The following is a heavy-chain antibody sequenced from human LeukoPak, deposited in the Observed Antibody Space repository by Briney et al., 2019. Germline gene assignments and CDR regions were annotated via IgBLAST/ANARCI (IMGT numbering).Heavy chain of an antibody. J-gene: IGHJ3*02. V-gene: IGHV1-69*04. Sequence: SSVKVSCKASGGTFSSYAISWVRQAPGQGLEWMGRIIPILGIANYAQKFQGRVTITADKSTGTAYMELSSLRSEDTAVYYCAREMSVAGPEAFDIWGQGTMVTVSS. CDR3: AREMSVAGPEAFDI. CDR2: IIPILGIA. D-gene: IGHD4-23*01. CDR1: GGTFSSYA.